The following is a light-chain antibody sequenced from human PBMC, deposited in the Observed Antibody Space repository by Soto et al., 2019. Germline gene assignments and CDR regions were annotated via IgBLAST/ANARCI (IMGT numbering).Light chain of an antibody. J-gene: IGLJ1*01. Sequence: QSALTQPASVSGSPGQSITISCTGTSSDVGAYASVSWFQQHPGKAPKLIIYEVTHRPSGVSIRFSASKSGNTASLTISGLQAEDEADYYCNSYTRANTLVFGTGTKGTVL. CDR1: SSDVGAYAS. CDR3: NSYTRANTLV. CDR2: EVT. V-gene: IGLV2-14*01.